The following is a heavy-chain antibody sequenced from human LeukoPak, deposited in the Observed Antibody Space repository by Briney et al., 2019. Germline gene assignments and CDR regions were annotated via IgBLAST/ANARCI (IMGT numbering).Heavy chain of an antibody. Sequence: GGSLRLSCAASGFTFSSYAMSWVRQAPGKGLEWVSAISGSGGSTYYADSVKGRFTISRDNSNNTLYLQMNSLRAEDTAVYYCAKDRGYSYGYVRCYFDYWGQGTLVTVSS. CDR2: ISGSGGST. V-gene: IGHV3-23*01. J-gene: IGHJ4*02. CDR1: GFTFSSYA. CDR3: AKDRGYSYGYVRCYFDY. D-gene: IGHD5-18*01.